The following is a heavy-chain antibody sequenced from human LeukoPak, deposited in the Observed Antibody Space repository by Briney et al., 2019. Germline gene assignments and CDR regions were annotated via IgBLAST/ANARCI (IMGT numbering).Heavy chain of an antibody. Sequence: ASVKVSCKASGYTFTSYYLHWVRQAPGQGLEWMGIINPSGGSPSYAQKFQGRVTMTRDTSTTTVYMELSSLRSEDTAVYYCARDPPDCSSTSCHPREGFDIWGQGTMVTVSS. CDR1: GYTFTSYY. J-gene: IGHJ3*02. D-gene: IGHD2-2*01. V-gene: IGHV1-46*01. CDR3: ARDPPDCSSTSCHPREGFDI. CDR2: INPSGGSP.